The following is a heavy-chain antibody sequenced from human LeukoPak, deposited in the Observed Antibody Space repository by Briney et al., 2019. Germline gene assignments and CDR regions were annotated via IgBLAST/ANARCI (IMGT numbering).Heavy chain of an antibody. V-gene: IGHV3-23*01. J-gene: IGHJ4*02. Sequence: HSGGSLRLSCAASGFTFRSYTVAWVRQAPGKGLEWVSGISGSGGSTFYADSVKGRLTISRDNSKNTLYLQMNSLRAEDTAVYYCAKGGPISGNYYTCDYWGQGTLVTVSS. CDR3: AKGGPISGNYYTCDY. CDR1: GFTFRSYT. CDR2: ISGSGGST. D-gene: IGHD3-10*01.